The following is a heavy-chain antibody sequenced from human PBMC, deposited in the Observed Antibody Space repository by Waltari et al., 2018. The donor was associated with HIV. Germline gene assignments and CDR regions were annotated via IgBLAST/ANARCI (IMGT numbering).Heavy chain of an antibody. Sequence: QLHLVESGGGVVQPGRSLRLSCAASGFTFSSYAMHWVRQAPGKGLEWVAVISYHGDDKYYADSVKGRFTISRDNSKNTLYLQMNSLRAEDTAVYYCAKGASGWSPGYWGQGTLVTVSS. CDR2: ISYHGDDK. D-gene: IGHD6-19*01. CDR1: GFTFSSYA. V-gene: IGHV3-30*18. CDR3: AKGASGWSPGY. J-gene: IGHJ4*02.